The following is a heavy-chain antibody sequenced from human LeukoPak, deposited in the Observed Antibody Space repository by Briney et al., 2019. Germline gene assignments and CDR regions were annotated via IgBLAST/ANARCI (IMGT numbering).Heavy chain of an antibody. D-gene: IGHD5-24*01. CDR1: GGSISSYY. V-gene: IGHV4-59*01. J-gene: IGHJ3*02. Sequence: PSETLSLTCTVSGGSISSYYWNWIRQPPGKGLEWIGYIYYSGSTNYNPSLKSRVTISVDTSKNQFSLKLSSVTAADTAVYYCVGRLWRCDGYNLSAFDIWGQGTMVTVSS. CDR3: VGRLWRCDGYNLSAFDI. CDR2: IYYSGST.